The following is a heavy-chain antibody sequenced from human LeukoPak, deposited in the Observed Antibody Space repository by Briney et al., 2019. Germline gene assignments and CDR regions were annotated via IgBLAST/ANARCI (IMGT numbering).Heavy chain of an antibody. CDR2: IYTSGST. CDR3: ASSLWFGDDAFDI. J-gene: IGHJ3*02. V-gene: IGHV4-4*07. Sequence: PGGSLRLSCAASEFSVGSNYMTWIRQPAGKGLEWIGRIYTSGSTNYNPSLKSRVTISVDTSKNQFSLKLSSVTAADTAVYYCASSLWFGDDAFDIWGQGTMVTVSS. D-gene: IGHD3-10*01. CDR1: EFSVGSNY.